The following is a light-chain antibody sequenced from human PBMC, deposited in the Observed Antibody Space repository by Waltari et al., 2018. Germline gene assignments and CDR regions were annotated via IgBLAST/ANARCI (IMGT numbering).Light chain of an antibody. J-gene: IGKJ2*01. CDR2: SAS. CDR1: QGISTY. CDR3: QQLDSFPQT. V-gene: IGKV1-9*01. Sequence: DIQLTQSPSFLSASVGDRVTITCRASQGISTYFPWYQQKSGRAPKLLIYSASTVQSGVPSRFSGSGSGTDFTLTISSLQPEDFATYSCQQLDSFPQTFGQGTKLDIK.